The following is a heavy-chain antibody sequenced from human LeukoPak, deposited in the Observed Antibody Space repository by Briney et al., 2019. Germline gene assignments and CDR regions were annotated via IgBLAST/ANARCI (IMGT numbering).Heavy chain of an antibody. CDR3: ARDLRYSSSWYRVFDY. V-gene: IGHV1-18*01. CDR1: GYTFTSYG. CDR2: ISAYNGNT. J-gene: IGHJ4*02. Sequence: ASVKVSCKASGYTFTSYGISWVRQAPGQGFEWMGWISAYNGNTNYAQKLQGRVTMTTDTSTSTAYMELRSLRSDDTAVYYCARDLRYSSSWYRVFDYWGQGTLVTVSS. D-gene: IGHD6-13*01.